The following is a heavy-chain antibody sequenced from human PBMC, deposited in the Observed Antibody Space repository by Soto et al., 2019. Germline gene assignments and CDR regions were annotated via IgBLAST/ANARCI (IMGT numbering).Heavy chain of an antibody. J-gene: IGHJ5*02. CDR1: GGSFSGYY. D-gene: IGHD2-15*01. CDR3: ARARILSVNRGFDP. Sequence: PSETLSLTCAVYGGSFSGYYWSWIRQPPGKGLEWIGEINHSGSTNYNPSLKSRVTISVDTSKNQFSLKLSSVTAADTAVYYCARARILSVNRGFDPWGQGTLVTVSS. V-gene: IGHV4-34*01. CDR2: INHSGST.